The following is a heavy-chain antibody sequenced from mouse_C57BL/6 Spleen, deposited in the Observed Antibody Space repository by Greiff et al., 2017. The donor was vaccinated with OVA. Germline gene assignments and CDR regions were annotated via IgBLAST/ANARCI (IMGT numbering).Heavy chain of an antibody. V-gene: IGHV5-17*01. Sequence: EVQLVESGGGLVKPGGSLKLSCAASGFTFSNYGMHWVRQAPEKGLEWVANISSGSSTIYYADTVKGRFTISRDNAKNTLFLQMTSLASEDTARYYCARDRNYVYFGGWGQGTTLTVSS. CDR1: GFTFSNYG. CDR2: ISSGSSTI. J-gene: IGHJ2*01. D-gene: IGHD2-1*01. CDR3: ARDRNYVYFGG.